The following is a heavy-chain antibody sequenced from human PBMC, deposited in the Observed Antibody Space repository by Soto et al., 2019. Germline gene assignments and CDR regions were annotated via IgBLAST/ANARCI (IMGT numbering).Heavy chain of an antibody. CDR1: GGTFSSYS. CDR3: ARDGGRHSGGIDY. CDR2: IIPIFGTA. J-gene: IGHJ4*02. D-gene: IGHD1-26*01. V-gene: IGHV1-69*01. Sequence: QVQLVQSGAEVKKPGSSVKVSCKASGGTFSSYSINWVRQAPGQGLEWMGEIIPIFGTAHYAQKFQGRVTITADESTSTAYVELSSLRSEDTAVYYCARDGGRHSGGIDYWGQGTLVTVSS.